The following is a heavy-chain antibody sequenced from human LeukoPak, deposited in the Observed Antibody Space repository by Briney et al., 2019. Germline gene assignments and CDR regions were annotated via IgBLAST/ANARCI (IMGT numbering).Heavy chain of an antibody. CDR3: ARGHSGGYSYGYVDY. J-gene: IGHJ4*02. Sequence: PGRSLRLSCVASGFTFSSYSMNWVRQAPGKGLEWVSYISSGSSTIYYADSVKGRFTISRDNAKSSLYLLMNSLRAEDTAVYYCARGHSGGYSYGYVDYWGQGTLVTVSS. V-gene: IGHV3-48*04. CDR1: GFTFSSYS. D-gene: IGHD5-18*01. CDR2: ISSGSSTI.